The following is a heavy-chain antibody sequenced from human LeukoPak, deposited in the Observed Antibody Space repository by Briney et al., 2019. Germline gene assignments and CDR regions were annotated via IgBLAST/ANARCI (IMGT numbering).Heavy chain of an antibody. CDR3: AKALVATILMSYFDH. CDR1: GFTFSSYA. Sequence: GGSLRLSCAASGFTFSSYAMSWVRQAPGKGLEWVSAISGSGGSTYYADSVEGRFTISRHNSKNTLYLQMNSLRAEDTAVYYCAKALVATILMSYFDHWGQGTLVTVSS. CDR2: ISGSGGST. D-gene: IGHD5-12*01. V-gene: IGHV3-23*01. J-gene: IGHJ4*02.